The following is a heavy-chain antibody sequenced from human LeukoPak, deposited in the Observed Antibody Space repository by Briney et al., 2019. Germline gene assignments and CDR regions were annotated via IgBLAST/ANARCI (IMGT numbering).Heavy chain of an antibody. J-gene: IGHJ4*02. CDR1: GFTFSNYG. V-gene: IGHV1-24*01. CDR2: FDPEDGES. D-gene: IGHD1-26*01. Sequence: PGGSLRLSCAASGFTFSNYGMHWVRQAPGQWLEWMGGFDPEDGESIFAQSFQGRFSMTEDTSTDTAYMELRSLRLEDTAVYYCATADKWEPLDYWGQGALVTVSS. CDR3: ATADKWEPLDY.